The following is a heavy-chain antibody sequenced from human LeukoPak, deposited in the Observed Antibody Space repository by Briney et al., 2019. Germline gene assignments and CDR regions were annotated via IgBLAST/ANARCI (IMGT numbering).Heavy chain of an antibody. V-gene: IGHV3-48*03. CDR1: GFTFSSYE. CDR2: ISSSGSTI. D-gene: IGHD3-3*01. J-gene: IGHJ3*02. CDR3: ARDLGENTIFGVVIIRDAFDI. Sequence: GGSLRLSCAASGFTFSSYEMNWVRQAPGKGLEWVSYISSSGSTIYYADSVKGRFTISRDNAKNSLYLQMNSLRAEDTAVYYYARDLGENTIFGVVIIRDAFDIWGQGTMVTVSS.